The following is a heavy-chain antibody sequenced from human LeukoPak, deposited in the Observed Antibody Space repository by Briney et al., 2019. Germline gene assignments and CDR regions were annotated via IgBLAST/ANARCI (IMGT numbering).Heavy chain of an antibody. CDR3: ARCLFTSDWNDFGLDV. CDR1: GGSTTIHY. J-gene: IGHJ6*02. CDR2: IHYRGGT. D-gene: IGHD1-1*01. V-gene: IGHV4-59*11. Sequence: PETLSLTCTVSGGSTTIHYASWIRPPPGKGLGWIGSIHYRGGTKYGPSPRRRVTISMDTSKNQLCIQLSSVTAADTAVYNCARCLFTSDWNDFGLDVWGHGTTVTVSS.